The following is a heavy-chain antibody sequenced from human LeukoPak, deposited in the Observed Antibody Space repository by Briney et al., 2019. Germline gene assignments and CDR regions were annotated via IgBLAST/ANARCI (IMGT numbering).Heavy chain of an antibody. CDR3: AIFSEGFDY. CDR1: GFTFSFYG. Sequence: GSLRLSCAASGFTFSFYGMTWVRQGPGKGLEYVSSISGSGGSTYYADSVKGRFTISRDNSKNTLYLQMNSLRAEDTAVYYCAIFSEGFDYWGQGTLVTVSS. J-gene: IGHJ4*02. V-gene: IGHV3-23*01. CDR2: ISGSGGST.